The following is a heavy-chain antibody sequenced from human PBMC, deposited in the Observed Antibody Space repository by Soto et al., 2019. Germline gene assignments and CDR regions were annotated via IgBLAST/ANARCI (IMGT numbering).Heavy chain of an antibody. CDR2: ISSSSSYI. CDR1: GFTFSSYS. V-gene: IGHV3-21*01. D-gene: IGHD3-16*01. Sequence: EVQLVESGGGLVKPGGSLRLSCAASGFTFSSYSMNWVRQAPGKGLEWVSSISSSSSYIYYADSVKGRFTISRDNAKNSLYLQMNSLRAKDTALYYCARERGTLYYYYGMDVWGQGTTVTVSS. CDR3: ARERGTLYYYYGMDV. J-gene: IGHJ6*02.